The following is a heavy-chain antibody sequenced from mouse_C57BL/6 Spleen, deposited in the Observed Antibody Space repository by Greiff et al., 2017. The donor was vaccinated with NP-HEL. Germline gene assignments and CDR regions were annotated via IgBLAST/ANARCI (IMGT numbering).Heavy chain of an antibody. CDR2: IYPGDGDT. V-gene: IGHV1-82*01. CDR1: GYAFSSSW. D-gene: IGHD1-1*01. CDR3: ARSPITTVDY. J-gene: IGHJ2*01. Sequence: QVQLKESGPELVKPGASVKISCKASGYAFSSSWMNWVKQRPGKGLEWIGRIYPGDGDTNYNGKFKGKATLTADKSSSTAYMQLSSLTSEDSAVYFCARSPITTVDYWGQGTTLTVSS.